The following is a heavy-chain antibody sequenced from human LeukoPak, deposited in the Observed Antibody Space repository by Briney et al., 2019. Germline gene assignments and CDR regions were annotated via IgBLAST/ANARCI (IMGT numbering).Heavy chain of an antibody. Sequence: ASVKVSCKASGYTFTRYGISWVRQAPGQGLEWMGWISAYNGNTNYAQKLQGRVTMTTDTSTSTAYMELRSLRSDDTAVYYCARGLYQQLVPTVSWGFGYWGQGTPVTVSS. CDR1: GYTFTRYG. D-gene: IGHD6-13*01. CDR3: ARGLYQQLVPTVSWGFGY. J-gene: IGHJ4*02. V-gene: IGHV1-18*01. CDR2: ISAYNGNT.